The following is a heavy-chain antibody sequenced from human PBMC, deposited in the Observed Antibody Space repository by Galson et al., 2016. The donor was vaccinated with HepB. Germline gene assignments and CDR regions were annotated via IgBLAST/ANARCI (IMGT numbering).Heavy chain of an antibody. CDR1: GFTLRSYA. D-gene: IGHD2-8*02. CDR2: TSYDGSYK. V-gene: IGHV3-30*03. Sequence: SLRLSCAASGFTLRSYAMHWVRQAPGKGLEWVAITSYDGSYKYYADSVKGRFTISRDNSKNTLYLQLNSLRTGDTAVYYCARSRIPGYCAAAVCHSFDYWGQGTLVTASS. CDR3: ARSRIPGYCAAAVCHSFDY. J-gene: IGHJ4*02.